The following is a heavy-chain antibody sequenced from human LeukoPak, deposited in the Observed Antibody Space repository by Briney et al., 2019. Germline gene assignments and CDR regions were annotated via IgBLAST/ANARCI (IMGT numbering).Heavy chain of an antibody. CDR3: ARHDGYCSGDTCYSGRFDP. CDR2: IYYSGST. V-gene: IGHV4-39*01. Sequence: SETLSLTCTVSGGSISSSNYYWGWIRQPPGKGLEWIGTIYYSGSTYSNPSLKSRLTISGDTSKNQFSLKLSSVTAADTAVYYCARHDGYCSGDTCYSGRFDPWGQGTLVTVSS. CDR1: GGSISSSNYY. J-gene: IGHJ5*02. D-gene: IGHD2-15*01.